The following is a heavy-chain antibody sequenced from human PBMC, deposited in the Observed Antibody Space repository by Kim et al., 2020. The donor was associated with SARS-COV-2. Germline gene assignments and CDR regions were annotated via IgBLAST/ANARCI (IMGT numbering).Heavy chain of an antibody. D-gene: IGHD3-22*01. J-gene: IGHJ6*02. Sequence: GGSLRLSCAASGFTFSSYSMNWVRQAPGKGLEWVSYISSSSSTIYYADSVKGRFTISRDNAKNSLYLQMNSLRDEDTAVYYCAREGGYYYYSSGYYPFYYGMDVWGQGTTVTVSS. CDR3: AREGGYYYYSSGYYPFYYGMDV. CDR2: ISSSSSTI. V-gene: IGHV3-48*02. CDR1: GFTFSSYS.